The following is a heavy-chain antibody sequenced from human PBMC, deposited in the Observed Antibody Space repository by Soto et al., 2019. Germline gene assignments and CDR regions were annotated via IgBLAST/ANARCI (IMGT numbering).Heavy chain of an antibody. V-gene: IGHV4-61*03. CDR1: GDSVTSGSIY. D-gene: IGHD3-3*01. CDR2: VHYTGRT. J-gene: IGHJ6*02. CDR3: ARDRGNFGVVLADFYQYGMDV. Sequence: QVQLQESGPGLVKPSETLSLTCTVSGDSVTSGSIYWSWIRQPPGKGLEWIGYVHYTGRTNYNPSLKRRVAISIDTSKNHFSLTLSSVTAADTGVYYCARDRGNFGVVLADFYQYGMDVWGQGTAVTVSS.